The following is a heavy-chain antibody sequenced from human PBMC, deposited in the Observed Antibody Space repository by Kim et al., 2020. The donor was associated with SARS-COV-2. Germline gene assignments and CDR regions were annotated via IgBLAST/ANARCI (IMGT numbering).Heavy chain of an antibody. J-gene: IGHJ6*02. CDR3: ARAYGGTHYGMDV. Sequence: GGSLRLSCAASGFTFSSYSMNWVRQAPGKGLEWVSYISSSSTIYYADSVKGRFTISRDNAKNSLYLQMNSLRDEDTAVYYCARAYGGTHYGMDVWGQGTTVTVSS. V-gene: IGHV3-48*02. CDR1: GFTFSSYS. D-gene: IGHD2-15*01. CDR2: ISSSSTI.